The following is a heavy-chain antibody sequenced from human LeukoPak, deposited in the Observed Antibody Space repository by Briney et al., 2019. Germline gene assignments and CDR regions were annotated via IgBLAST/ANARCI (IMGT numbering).Heavy chain of an antibody. V-gene: IGHV1-2*02. Sequence: ASVKVSCKASGYTFTGYYMHWVRQAPGQGLEWMGWINPNSGGTNYAQKFQGRVTMTRDTSISTACMELSRLRSDDTAVYYCARVKALDSSSSGDYWGQGTLVTVSS. D-gene: IGHD6-6*01. J-gene: IGHJ4*02. CDR1: GYTFTGYY. CDR2: INPNSGGT. CDR3: ARVKALDSSSSGDY.